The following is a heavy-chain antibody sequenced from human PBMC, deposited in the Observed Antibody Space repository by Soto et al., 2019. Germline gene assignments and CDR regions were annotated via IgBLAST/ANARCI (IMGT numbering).Heavy chain of an antibody. Sequence: GGSLRLSCSASGFIFSSYAMHWVRQAPGKGLEDVSTISSNGDKTFYADSVKGRFTISRANSRNTLYLQMSSLRTEDTAVYHCVKYSGIEAAGYYFDYWGQGTLVTVS. V-gene: IGHV3-64D*06. J-gene: IGHJ4*02. CDR3: VKYSGIEAAGYYFDY. CDR1: GFIFSSYA. D-gene: IGHD6-13*01. CDR2: ISSNGDKT.